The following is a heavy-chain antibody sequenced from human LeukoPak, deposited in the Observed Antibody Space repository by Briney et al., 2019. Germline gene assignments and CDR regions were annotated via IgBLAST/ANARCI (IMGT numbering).Heavy chain of an antibody. J-gene: IGHJ4*02. D-gene: IGHD3-10*01. CDR1: GGSISSSNW. CDR3: ARLVSMVRGVIKGYYFDY. CDR2: IYHSGST. V-gene: IGHV4-4*02. Sequence: SGTLSLTCAVSGGSISSSNWWSWVRQPPGKGLEWIGEIYHSGSTNYNPSLKSRVTISVDKSKNQFSLKLSSVTAADTAVYYCARLVSMVRGVIKGYYFDYWGQGTLVTVSS.